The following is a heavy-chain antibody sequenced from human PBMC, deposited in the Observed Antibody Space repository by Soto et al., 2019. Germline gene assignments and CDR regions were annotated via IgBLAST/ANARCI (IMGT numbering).Heavy chain of an antibody. D-gene: IGHD2-8*02. Sequence: QVQLQQWGAGLLKPSETLSLTCAVYGGSFSGYYWTWIRQPPGTGLEWIREINHSGSTNYNPSLKSRVTISVDTSKNQSSLKLTSVTAADTAVYYCARDKITGLFDYWGQGTLVTVSS. J-gene: IGHJ4*02. CDR1: GGSFSGYY. CDR3: ARDKITGLFDY. CDR2: INHSGST. V-gene: IGHV4-34*01.